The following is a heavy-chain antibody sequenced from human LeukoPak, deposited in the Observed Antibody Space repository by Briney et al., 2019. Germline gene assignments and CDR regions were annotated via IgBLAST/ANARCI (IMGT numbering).Heavy chain of an antibody. CDR2: IYHSGST. CDR1: GYSISSGYY. J-gene: IGHJ5*02. CDR3: ARLRGCSGGSCYIWFDP. V-gene: IGHV4-38-2*01. Sequence: SETLSLTCAVSGYSISSGYYWGWIRQPPGKGPEWIGSIYHSGSTYYNPSLKSRVTISVDTSKNQFSLKLSSVTAADTAVYYCARLRGCSGGSCYIWFDPWGQGTLVTVSS. D-gene: IGHD2-15*01.